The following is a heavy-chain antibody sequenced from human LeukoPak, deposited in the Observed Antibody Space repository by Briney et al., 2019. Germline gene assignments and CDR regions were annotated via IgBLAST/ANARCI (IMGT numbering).Heavy chain of an antibody. V-gene: IGHV4-4*07. CDR2: IYTSGST. D-gene: IGHD1-26*01. CDR3: ARENSGSYREFDY. CDR1: GGSISSYY. J-gene: IGHJ4*02. Sequence: SSETLSLTCTVSGGSISSYYWSWIRQPAGKGLEWIGRIYTSGSTNYNASLKSRVSMSVDTSKNQFSLKLSSVTAADTAVFYCARENSGSYREFDYWGQGTLVTVSS.